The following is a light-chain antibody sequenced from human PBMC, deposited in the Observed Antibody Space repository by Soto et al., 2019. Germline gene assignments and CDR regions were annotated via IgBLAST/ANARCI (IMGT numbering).Light chain of an antibody. CDR1: QSISKW. CDR3: QQYNNWPTIT. Sequence: DIQMTHFPSTLSASVGYRFNITCRASQSISKWLVWYQQKPGKAPKVLILDASILASGVPSRFRGSGSGTEFTLTISSLKSEDFAVYYCQQYNNWPTITFGHGTRLEIK. CDR2: DAS. J-gene: IGKJ5*01. V-gene: IGKV1-5*01.